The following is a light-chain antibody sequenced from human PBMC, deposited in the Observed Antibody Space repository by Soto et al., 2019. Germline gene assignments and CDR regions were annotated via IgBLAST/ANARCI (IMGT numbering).Light chain of an antibody. J-gene: IGKJ1*01. V-gene: IGKV1-5*01. CDR1: QSVNNW. CDR3: PEYNSFSLT. Sequence: DIQMTQSPSSLSASVGDRVTITCRASQSVNNWLAWYQQKPGKAPILLIYGASSLESGVPSRFSGSRSGTEFTFTISSLHTDDVETYSCPEYNSFSLTFGKGTKVDIK. CDR2: GAS.